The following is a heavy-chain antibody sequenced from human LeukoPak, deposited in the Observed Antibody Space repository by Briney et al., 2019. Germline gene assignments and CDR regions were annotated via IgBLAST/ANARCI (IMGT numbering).Heavy chain of an antibody. J-gene: IGHJ3*02. D-gene: IGHD2/OR15-2a*01. CDR2: IYYSGST. CDR1: GGSISSYY. Sequence: SETLSLTCTVSGGSISSYYWSWIRQPPGKGLEWIGNIYYSGSTNYNPSLRSRVTISVDTSKNQFSLKLSSVTAADTAVYYCARKYWDAFGIWGQGTMVTVSS. V-gene: IGHV4-59*08. CDR3: ARKYWDAFGI.